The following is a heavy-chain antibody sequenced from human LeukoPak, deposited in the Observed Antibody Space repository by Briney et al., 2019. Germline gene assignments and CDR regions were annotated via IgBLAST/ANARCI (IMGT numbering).Heavy chain of an antibody. J-gene: IGHJ4*02. Sequence: GGSLRLSCAASGFTFSRYGVNWVRQAPGKGLEWVASISSSSSYIYYADSVKGRFTISRDNAKNTLYLQMNSLRVEDTAVYYCAKVSNYYYGWESYYFFEHWGQGTPVTASS. CDR1: GFTFSRYG. D-gene: IGHD3-10*01. CDR2: ISSSSSYI. CDR3: AKVSNYYYGWESYYFFEH. V-gene: IGHV3-21*01.